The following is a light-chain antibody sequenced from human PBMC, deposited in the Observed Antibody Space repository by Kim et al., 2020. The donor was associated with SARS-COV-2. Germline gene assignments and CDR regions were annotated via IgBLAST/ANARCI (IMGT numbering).Light chain of an antibody. CDR3: QQYGSSPWT. CDR2: GAS. J-gene: IGKJ1*01. Sequence: PGERATLSCRASQSVSSSYLAWYQQKPGQAPRLLIYGASSRATGIPDRFSGSGSGTDFTLTISRLEPEDFAVYYCQQYGSSPWTFGQGTKVEIK. V-gene: IGKV3-20*01. CDR1: QSVSSSY.